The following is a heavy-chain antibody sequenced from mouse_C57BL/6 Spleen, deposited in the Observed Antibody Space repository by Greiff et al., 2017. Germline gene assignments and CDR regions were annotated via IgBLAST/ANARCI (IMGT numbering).Heavy chain of an antibody. CDR1: GFTFSDYY. V-gene: IGHV5-12*01. CDR3: ASAYYSNLFAY. J-gene: IGHJ3*01. CDR2: ISNGGGST. D-gene: IGHD2-5*01. Sequence: EVKLQESGGGLVQPGGSLKLSCAASGFTFSDYYMYWVRQTPEKRLEWVAYISNGGGSTYYPDTVKGRFTISRDNAKNTLYLQMSRLKSEDTAMYYCASAYYSNLFAYWGQGTLVTVSA.